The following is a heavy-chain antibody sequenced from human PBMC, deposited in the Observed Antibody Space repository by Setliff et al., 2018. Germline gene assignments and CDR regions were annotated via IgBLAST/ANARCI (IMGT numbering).Heavy chain of an antibody. CDR1: GGTFSSYA. J-gene: IGHJ6*03. V-gene: IGHV1-8*02. CDR3: ARALVHSSSWYREYYYYYMDV. Sequence: ASVKVSCKASGGTFSSYAISWVRQAPGQGLEWMGGIIPNTGNTGYAQKFQGGVTMTRSTSMSTAYMELSSLRSEDTAVYYCARALVHSSSWYREYYYYYMDVWGKGTTVTVSS. D-gene: IGHD6-13*01. CDR2: IIPNTGNT.